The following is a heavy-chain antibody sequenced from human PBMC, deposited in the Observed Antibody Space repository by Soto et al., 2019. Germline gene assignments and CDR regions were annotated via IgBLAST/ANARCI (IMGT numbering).Heavy chain of an antibody. D-gene: IGHD7-27*01. J-gene: IGHJ6*02. V-gene: IGHV3-23*01. CDR3: AKDETGIPTGGMDV. CDR2: TSNSGGST. CDR1: GFTFSSYT. Sequence: EVQLLESGGGLVQPGGSLRLSCAASGFTFSSYTMSWVRQAPGKGLGWVSGTSNSGGSTYYADSVKGRFTISRDNPKNTLYLQMNSLRAEDTAVYYCAKDETGIPTGGMDVWGQGTTVTVSS.